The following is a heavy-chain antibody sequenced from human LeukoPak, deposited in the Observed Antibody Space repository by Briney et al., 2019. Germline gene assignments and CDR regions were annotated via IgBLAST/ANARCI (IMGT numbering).Heavy chain of an antibody. J-gene: IGHJ4*02. CDR2: INPNSGGT. Sequence: ASVKVSCKASGYTLTGYYMHWVRQAPGQGLEWMGWINPNSGGTNYAQKFQGRVTMTRDTSISTAYMELSRLRSDDTAVYYCARDRDGYDFWSGYLDYWGQGTLVTVSS. V-gene: IGHV1-2*02. CDR3: ARDRDGYDFWSGYLDY. CDR1: GYTLTGYY. D-gene: IGHD3-3*01.